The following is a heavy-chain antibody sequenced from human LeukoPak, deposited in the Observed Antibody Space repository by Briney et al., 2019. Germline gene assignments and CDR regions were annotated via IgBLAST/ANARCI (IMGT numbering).Heavy chain of an antibody. Sequence: SETLSLTCAVYGGSFSGYYWTWLCQAPGKGLEWIGEINPSGRISYNPSLKSRLTISVDASKNQFSLNLRSLTAADTAVYYCARGRQEVSMIVVVMTAVSYYLDVWGKGTTVTVS. CDR3: ARGRQEVSMIVVVMTAVSYYLDV. J-gene: IGHJ6*03. V-gene: IGHV4-34*01. D-gene: IGHD3-22*01. CDR2: INPSGRI. CDR1: GGSFSGYY.